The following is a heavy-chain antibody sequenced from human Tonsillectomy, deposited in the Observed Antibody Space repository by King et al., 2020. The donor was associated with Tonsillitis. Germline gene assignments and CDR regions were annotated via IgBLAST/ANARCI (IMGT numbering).Heavy chain of an antibody. CDR3: ARGRTRIRYSSSPYYFDY. V-gene: IGHV4-34*01. Sequence: VQLQQWGAGLLKPSETLSLTCAVYGGSFSGYYWSWIRQPPGKGLEWMGESNQSESTNYNRSLKSRVPISVDTSKNQFSLKLSSVTAADTAVYYCARGRTRIRYSSSPYYFDYWGQGTLVTVSS. CDR1: GGSFSGYY. J-gene: IGHJ4*02. D-gene: IGHD6-13*01. CDR2: SNQSEST.